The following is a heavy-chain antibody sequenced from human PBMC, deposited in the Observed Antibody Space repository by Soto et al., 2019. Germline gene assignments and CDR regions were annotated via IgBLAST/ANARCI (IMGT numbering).Heavy chain of an antibody. CDR3: ARDQLEGNWFDP. CDR1: GGSISSGGYS. D-gene: IGHD1-1*01. J-gene: IGHJ5*02. CDR2: IYHSGST. V-gene: IGHV4-30-2*01. Sequence: QLQLQESGSGLVRPSQTLSLTCAVSGGSISSGGYSWNWIRQPPGKGLEWIGYIYHSGSTLYNPSLKSRVXTXVXXSKNQFSLKLSSVNAADTAVYYCARDQLEGNWFDPWGQGTLVTVSS.